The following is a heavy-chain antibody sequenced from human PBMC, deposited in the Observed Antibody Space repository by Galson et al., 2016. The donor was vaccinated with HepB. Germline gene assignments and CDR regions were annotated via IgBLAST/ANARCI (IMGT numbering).Heavy chain of an antibody. J-gene: IGHJ6*02. D-gene: IGHD5-18*01. Sequence: SLRLSCAASGFSFSSSAMSWVRQAPGKGLEGVSGITSGGTTSYADSVKGRFTISSDNSKNILYLQMKSLRDEDTAVYYWAKRPYSYGWHYGMDVWGQGTTVTVSS. CDR3: AKRPYSYGWHYGMDV. V-gene: IGHV3-23*01. CDR2: ITSGGTT. CDR1: GFSFSSSA.